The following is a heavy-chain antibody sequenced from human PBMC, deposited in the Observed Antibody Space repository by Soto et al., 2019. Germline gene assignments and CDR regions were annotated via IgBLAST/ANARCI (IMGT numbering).Heavy chain of an antibody. CDR1: GLNFEKCS. V-gene: IGHV3-21*04. CDR2: ISPSSTYI. CDR3: ATDTGDIEVVPATT. J-gene: IGHJ4*02. Sequence: LGGSLRLSCAASGLNFEKCSMNWVRQPPGKGPEWLASISPSSTYIRYADSVKGRFTISRDNARNSLSLQMMNLRADDTAIYYCATDTGDIEVVPATTWGQGTLVTVSS. D-gene: IGHD2-15*01.